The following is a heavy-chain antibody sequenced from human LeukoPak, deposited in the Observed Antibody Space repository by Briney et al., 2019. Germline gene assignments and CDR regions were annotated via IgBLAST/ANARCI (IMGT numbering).Heavy chain of an antibody. CDR1: GGSISSYY. V-gene: IGHV4-59*01. D-gene: IGHD2-2*01. J-gene: IGHJ4*02. Sequence: SETLSLTCTVSGGSISSYYWSWIRQPPGKGLEWIGYIYYSGSTNYNPSLKSRVTISVDTSKNQFSLKLSSVTAADTAVYYCARDFTEYCSSTSCSHFDYWGQGTLVTVSS. CDR3: ARDFTEYCSSTSCSHFDY. CDR2: IYYSGST.